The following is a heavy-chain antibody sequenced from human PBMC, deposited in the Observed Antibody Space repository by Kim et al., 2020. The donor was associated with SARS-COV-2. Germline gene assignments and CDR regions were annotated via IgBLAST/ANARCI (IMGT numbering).Heavy chain of an antibody. D-gene: IGHD3-10*01. Sequence: ASVKVSCKASGYTFTSYGISWVRQAPGQGLEWMGWISAYNGNTNYAQKLQGRVTMTTDTSTSTAYMELRSLRSDDTAVYYCARDYGSGSYLDGLDYWGQGTLVTVSS. CDR2: ISAYNGNT. V-gene: IGHV1-18*01. CDR3: ARDYGSGSYLDGLDY. J-gene: IGHJ4*02. CDR1: GYTFTSYG.